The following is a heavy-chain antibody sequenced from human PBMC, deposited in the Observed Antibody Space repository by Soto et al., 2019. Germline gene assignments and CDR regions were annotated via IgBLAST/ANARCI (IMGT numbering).Heavy chain of an antibody. J-gene: IGHJ5*02. D-gene: IGHD4-17*01. V-gene: IGHV2-5*02. Sequence: QITLKESGPTLVKPTQTLTLTCTFSGFSLSTSGVGVGWIRQPPGKALEWLALIYWDDDKRYSPSLKSRLTITKDTSKNQVVLTMTNMDPVDTATYYCAHRGIYGDDNWFDPWGQGTLVTVSS. CDR1: GFSLSTSGVG. CDR3: AHRGIYGDDNWFDP. CDR2: IYWDDDK.